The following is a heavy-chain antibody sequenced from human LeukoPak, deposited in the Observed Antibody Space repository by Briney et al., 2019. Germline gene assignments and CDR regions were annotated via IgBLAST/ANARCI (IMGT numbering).Heavy chain of an antibody. CDR1: VYTFTNYD. CDR3: ARGRNNNYYYMDV. J-gene: IGHJ6*03. D-gene: IGHD1/OR15-1a*01. CDR2: MNPKSGNT. Sequence: ASVKVSFTASVYTFTNYDIHWVRQAPGQGLEWMGWMNPKSGNTAYGRKFQGRVTMTRNTSISTAYMELSSLRSEDTAVYFCARGRNNNYYYMDVWGKGTTVTV. V-gene: IGHV1-8*01.